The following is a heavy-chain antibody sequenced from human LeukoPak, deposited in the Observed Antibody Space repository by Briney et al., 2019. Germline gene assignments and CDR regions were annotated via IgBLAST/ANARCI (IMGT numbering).Heavy chain of an antibody. CDR2: ISSSSNYI. D-gene: IGHD6-19*01. CDR1: GFTFSSYS. CDR3: ARDPSSGWYLKGWFDP. J-gene: IGHJ5*02. Sequence: GGSLRLSCAASGFTFSSYSMNWVRQAPGKGLEWVSSISSSSNYIYYADSVKGRFTISRDNAKNSLYLQMNSLRAEDTAVYYCARDPSSGWYLKGWFDPWGQGTLVTVSS. V-gene: IGHV3-21*01.